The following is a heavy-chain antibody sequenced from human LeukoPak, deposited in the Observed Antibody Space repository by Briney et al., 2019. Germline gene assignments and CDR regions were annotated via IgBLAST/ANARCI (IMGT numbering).Heavy chain of an antibody. Sequence: GGSLRLSCAASGFTFDDYTMHWVRQAPGEGLEWVSLISWDGGSTYYADSVKGRFTISRDNSKSSLYLQMSSLRTEDTALYYCAKSKTAVTTGYLDYWGQGTLVTVSS. J-gene: IGHJ4*02. V-gene: IGHV3-43*01. CDR3: AKSKTAVTTGYLDY. CDR1: GFTFDDYT. D-gene: IGHD4-17*01. CDR2: ISWDGGST.